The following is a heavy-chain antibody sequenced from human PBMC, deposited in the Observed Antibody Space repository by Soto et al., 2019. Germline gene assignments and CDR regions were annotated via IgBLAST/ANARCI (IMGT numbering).Heavy chain of an antibody. Sequence: QVQLVESGGGVVQPGRSLRLSCAASGFTFSSYGMHWVRQAPGKGLEWVAVISYDGSNKYYADSVKGRFTISRDNSKNTLYLQMNSLRAEDTAVYYCAKDESGYSSGWYGAFDIWGQGTMFTVSS. J-gene: IGHJ3*02. D-gene: IGHD6-19*01. CDR1: GFTFSSYG. V-gene: IGHV3-30*18. CDR2: ISYDGSNK. CDR3: AKDESGYSSGWYGAFDI.